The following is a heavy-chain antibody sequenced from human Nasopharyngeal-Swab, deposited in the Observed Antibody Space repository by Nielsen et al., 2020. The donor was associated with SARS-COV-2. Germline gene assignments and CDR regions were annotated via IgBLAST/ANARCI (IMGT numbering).Heavy chain of an antibody. J-gene: IGHJ6*02. CDR2: ISYDGSNK. CDR1: GFTFSSYG. V-gene: IGHV3-30*18. CDR3: AKDLGWELRPVPYYYYYGMDV. Sequence: GESLKISCAASGFTFSSYGMHWVCQAPGKGLEWVAVISYDGSNKYYADSVKGRFAISRDNSKNTLYLQMNSLRAEDTAVYYCAKDLGWELRPVPYYYYYGMDVWGQGTTVTVSS. D-gene: IGHD1-26*01.